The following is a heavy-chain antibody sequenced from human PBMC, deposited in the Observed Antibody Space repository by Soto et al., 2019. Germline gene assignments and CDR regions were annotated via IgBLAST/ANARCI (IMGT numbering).Heavy chain of an antibody. D-gene: IGHD5-12*01. V-gene: IGHV3-48*03. CDR3: ARDRWVTYSGYDWHFDY. Sequence: PGGSLRLSCAASGFSISSYEMNWVRQAPGKGLEWVSYISSGGTNIYYADSVKGRFTISRDIAKNSVDLQLNSLRAEDTAVYYCARDRWVTYSGYDWHFDYWGQGTL. CDR1: GFSISSYE. J-gene: IGHJ4*01. CDR2: ISSGGTNI.